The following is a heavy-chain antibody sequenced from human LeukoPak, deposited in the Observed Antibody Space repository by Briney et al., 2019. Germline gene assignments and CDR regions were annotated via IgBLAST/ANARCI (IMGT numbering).Heavy chain of an antibody. Sequence: PPGGSLRLSCVVSGITFSSYEMNWVRQAPGKGLEWASYISTSGSTIYYADSVKGRFTISRDNAKNSLYLQMNGLRAEDTAIYYCASPQWLAFWGQGTLVTVSS. CDR2: ISTSGSTI. CDR3: ASPQWLAF. V-gene: IGHV3-48*03. D-gene: IGHD6-19*01. J-gene: IGHJ4*02. CDR1: GITFSSYE.